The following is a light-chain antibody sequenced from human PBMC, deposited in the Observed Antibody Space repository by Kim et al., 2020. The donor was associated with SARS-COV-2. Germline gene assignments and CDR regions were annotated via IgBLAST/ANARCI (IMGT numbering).Light chain of an antibody. CDR3: SSFTTRNTLV. J-gene: IGLJ3*02. Sequence: QSALTQPASVSGSPGQSISISCTGTSSNIGSYNYVSWHQQHPGKAPKLMIYDVNKRPSGISSRFSGSKSGSTASLTISGLQAEDEADYYCSSFTTRNTLVFGGGTKVTVL. CDR1: SSNIGSYNY. V-gene: IGLV2-14*03. CDR2: DVN.